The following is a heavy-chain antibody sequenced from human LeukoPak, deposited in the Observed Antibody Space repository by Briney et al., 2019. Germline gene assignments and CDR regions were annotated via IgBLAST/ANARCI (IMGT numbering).Heavy chain of an antibody. V-gene: IGHV1-18*01. Sequence: ASVKVSCKASGYTFTSYGIIWVRQAPGQGLEWMGWISTYNGNTNYAQKIQGRVTMTTDTSTSTAYMELRSLRSEDTAVYYCARDRPGRYCSSTRCYMASPFDPWGQGTLVTVSS. CDR1: GYTFTSYG. CDR3: ARDRPGRYCSSTRCYMASPFDP. J-gene: IGHJ5*02. D-gene: IGHD2-2*02. CDR2: ISTYNGNT.